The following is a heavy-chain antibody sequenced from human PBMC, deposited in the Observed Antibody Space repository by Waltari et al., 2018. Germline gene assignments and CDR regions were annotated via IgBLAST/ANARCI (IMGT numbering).Heavy chain of an antibody. CDR2: ISNSGSTV. CDR3: ARPSTEYYYYYYYMDV. Sequence: EVQVVETGGDLVQPGGSLRLSCAASGFTFSNYEMNWVRQAPGMGLEWVSYISNSGSTVYYADSVKGRFTISRDNAKNSLYLEMNNLRAEDTAVYYCARPSTEYYYYYYYMDVWGKGTTVTVS. CDR1: GFTFSNYE. V-gene: IGHV3-48*03. J-gene: IGHJ6*03.